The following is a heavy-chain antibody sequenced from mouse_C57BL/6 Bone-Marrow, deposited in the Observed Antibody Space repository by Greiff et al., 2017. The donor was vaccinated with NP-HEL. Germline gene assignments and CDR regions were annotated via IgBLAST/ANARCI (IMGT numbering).Heavy chain of an antibody. V-gene: IGHV1-64*01. J-gene: IGHJ2*01. CDR2: LHPNSGST. CDR1: GYTFTSYW. Sequence: QVQLQQPGAELVKPGASVKLSCKASGYTFTSYWMHWVKQRPGQGLEWIGMLHPNSGSTHYKEKFQSKATLTVDKSSRTAYMQLSSLTSEDSAVYYCARNDYGTYYYDGWGKGTTLTVSS. CDR3: ARNDYGTYYYDG. D-gene: IGHD1-1*01.